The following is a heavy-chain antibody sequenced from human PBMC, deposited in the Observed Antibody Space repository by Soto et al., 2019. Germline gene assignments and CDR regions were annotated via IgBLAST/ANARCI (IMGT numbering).Heavy chain of an antibody. J-gene: IGHJ6*02. D-gene: IGHD2-2*01. V-gene: IGHV1-69*02. CDR2: IIPILGIA. CDR3: ARMLVVVPATRHGMDV. CDR1: GGTFSSYT. Sequence: QVQLVQSGAEVKKPGSSVKVSCKASGGTFSSYTISWVRQAPGQGLEWMGRIIPILGIANYAQKFQGRVTITADKSTSTAYMELSSLRSEDTAVYYCARMLVVVPATRHGMDVWGQGTTVTVSS.